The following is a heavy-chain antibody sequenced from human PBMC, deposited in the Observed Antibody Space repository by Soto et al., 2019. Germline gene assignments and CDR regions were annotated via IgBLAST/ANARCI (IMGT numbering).Heavy chain of an antibody. CDR2: ISSGGGTI. D-gene: IGHD2-8*02. CDR1: GFTFSSYS. CDR3: ARLYCTGGACPSEY. V-gene: IGHV3-48*01. Sequence: EVQLVESGGGLVQPGGSLRLSCAASGFTFSSYSMNWVRQAPGRGLEWVSYISSGGGTIYYADSVKGRFTISRDNAKNSLYLQINSLRAEDTAVYYCARLYCTGGACPSEYWGQGTLVTVSS. J-gene: IGHJ4*02.